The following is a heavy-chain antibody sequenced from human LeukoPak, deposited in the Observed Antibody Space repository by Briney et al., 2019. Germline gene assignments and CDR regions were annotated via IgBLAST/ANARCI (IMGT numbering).Heavy chain of an antibody. V-gene: IGHV4-39*01. CDR2: IYYSGST. J-gene: IGHJ6*03. Sequence: TSETLSLTCTVSGGSISSSSYYWGWIRQPPGKGLEWIGSIYYSGSTYYNPSLKSRVTISVDTSKNQFSLKLSSETAADTAVYYCASRNYYYYMDVWGKGTTVTVSS. CDR1: GGSISSSSYY. CDR3: ASRNYYYYMDV.